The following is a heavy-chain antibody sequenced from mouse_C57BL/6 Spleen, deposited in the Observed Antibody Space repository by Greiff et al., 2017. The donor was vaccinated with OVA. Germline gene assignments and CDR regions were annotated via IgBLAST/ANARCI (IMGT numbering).Heavy chain of an antibody. V-gene: IGHV1-82*01. CDR3: ARGDGGYYYAMDY. CDR1: GYAFSSSW. Sequence: VQGVESGPELVKPGASVKISCKASGYAFSSSWMNWVKQRPGKGLEWIGRIYPGDGDTNYNGKFKGKATLTADKSSSTAYMQLSSLTSEDSAVYFCARGDGGYYYAMDYWGQGTSVTVSS. D-gene: IGHD1-2*01. J-gene: IGHJ4*01. CDR2: IYPGDGDT.